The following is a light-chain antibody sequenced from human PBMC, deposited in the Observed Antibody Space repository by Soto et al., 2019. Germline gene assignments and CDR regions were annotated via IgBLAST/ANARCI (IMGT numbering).Light chain of an antibody. CDR3: QQYESSPLT. V-gene: IGKV3-20*01. CDR1: QSVNNNY. Sequence: EIVLTQSPGPLSLSPGKRVTLSCRASQSVNNNYLAWYQQKPGQAPRLLIYAASSRATGIPDRFSGSGSGTDFTLTISRLEPEDFAVYYCQQYESSPLTFGQGTKVDIK. CDR2: AAS. J-gene: IGKJ1*01.